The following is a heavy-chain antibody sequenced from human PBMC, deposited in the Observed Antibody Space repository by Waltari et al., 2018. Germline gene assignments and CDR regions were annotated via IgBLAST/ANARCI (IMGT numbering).Heavy chain of an antibody. CDR1: GYVFTTYD. CDR2: MNPYSGNT. D-gene: IGHD3-9*01. CDR3: ARGSRDYDILTGYSPNWFDP. V-gene: IGHV1-8*01. Sequence: QIQLVQSGAEVKKPGASVKVSCKTSGYVFTTYDITWVRQATGQGLEWMGRMNPYSGNTGYAQKFQGRVTMTRNTSISTAYMELSSLRSDDTAVYYCARGSRDYDILTGYSPNWFDPWGQGTLVTVSS. J-gene: IGHJ5*02.